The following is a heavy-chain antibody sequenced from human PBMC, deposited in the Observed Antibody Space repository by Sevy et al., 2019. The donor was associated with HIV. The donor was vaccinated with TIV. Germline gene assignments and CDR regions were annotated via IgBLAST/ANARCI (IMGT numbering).Heavy chain of an antibody. J-gene: IGHJ5*01. V-gene: IGHV4-39*01. CDR2: FDYAGTT. Sequence: SETLSLTCSVSGGSIRSTSYYWGWIRQPPGKGLEWIASFDYAGTTYYTPALKSRVTISGDMSKNQFSLKLKSVTVADTAFYYCARYARGDYAGGFDSWGQGTLVTVSS. CDR3: ARYARGDYAGGFDS. D-gene: IGHD4-17*01. CDR1: GGSIRSTSYY.